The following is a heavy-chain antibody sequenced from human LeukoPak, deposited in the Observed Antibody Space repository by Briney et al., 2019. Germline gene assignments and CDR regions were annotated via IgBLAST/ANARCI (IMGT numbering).Heavy chain of an antibody. Sequence: ASVKVSCKVSGYTLTELSMHWVRQAPGKGLEWMGGFDPEDGETIYAQKFQGSVTMTEDTSTDTAYMELSSLRSEDTAVYYCATDRDPYYDFWSGYSPDNYYGMDVWGQGTTVTVSS. V-gene: IGHV1-24*01. CDR2: FDPEDGET. J-gene: IGHJ6*02. CDR3: ATDRDPYYDFWSGYSPDNYYGMDV. D-gene: IGHD3-3*01. CDR1: GYTLTELS.